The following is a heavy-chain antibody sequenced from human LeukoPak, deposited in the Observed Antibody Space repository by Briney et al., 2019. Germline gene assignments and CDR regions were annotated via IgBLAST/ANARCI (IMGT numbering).Heavy chain of an antibody. J-gene: IGHJ4*02. V-gene: IGHV4-61*02. CDR1: GGSISSGSYY. CDR2: IYTSGST. D-gene: IGHD6-19*01. Sequence: SETLSLTCTVSGGSISSGSYYWSWIRQPAGKGLEWIGRIYTSGSTNYNPSLKSRVTISVDTSKNQFSLKLSSVTAADTAVYYCAREAQFTSGWYSWGQGTLVTVSS. CDR3: AREAQFTSGWYS.